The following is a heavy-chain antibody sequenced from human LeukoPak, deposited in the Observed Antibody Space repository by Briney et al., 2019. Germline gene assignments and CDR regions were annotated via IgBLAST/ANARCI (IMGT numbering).Heavy chain of an antibody. D-gene: IGHD6-13*01. J-gene: IGHJ4*02. Sequence: SETLSLTCTVSGGSISSSSYYWGWIRQPPGKGLEWIGSIYYSGSTYYNPSLKSRVTISVDTSKNQFSLKLSSVTAADTAVYYCARQYSSSWYGAVDYWGQGTLVTVSS. CDR1: GGSISSSSYY. V-gene: IGHV4-39*01. CDR2: IYYSGST. CDR3: ARQYSSSWYGAVDY.